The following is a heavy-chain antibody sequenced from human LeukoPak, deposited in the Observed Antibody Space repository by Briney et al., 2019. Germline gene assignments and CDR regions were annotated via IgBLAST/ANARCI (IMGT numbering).Heavy chain of an antibody. J-gene: IGHJ6*03. Sequence: PSETLSLTCTVSGGSISSSSYYWGWIRQPPGKGLEWIGSIYYSGSTNCNPSLKSRVTISVDTSKNQFSLKLSSVTAADTAVYYCARDRPVGGMVRDRYYYMDVWGKGTTVTISS. D-gene: IGHD3-10*01. CDR2: IYYSGST. CDR1: GGSISSSSYY. V-gene: IGHV4-39*07. CDR3: ARDRPVGGMVRDRYYYMDV.